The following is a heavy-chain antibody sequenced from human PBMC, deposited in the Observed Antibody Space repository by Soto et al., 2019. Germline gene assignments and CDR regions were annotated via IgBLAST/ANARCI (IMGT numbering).Heavy chain of an antibody. V-gene: IGHV4-31*03. J-gene: IGHJ3*02. D-gene: IGHD3-22*01. CDR2: IYYSGST. Sequence: SETLSLTCTVSGGSISSGGYYWSWIRQHPGKGLEWIGYIYYSGSTYYNPSLKSRVTISVDTSKNQFSLKLSSVAAADTAVYYCARSLRYDSSGYNAFDIWGQGTMVTVSS. CDR1: GGSISSGGYY. CDR3: ARSLRYDSSGYNAFDI.